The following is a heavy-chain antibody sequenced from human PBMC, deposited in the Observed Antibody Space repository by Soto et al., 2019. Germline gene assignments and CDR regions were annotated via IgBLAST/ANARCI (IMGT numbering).Heavy chain of an antibody. D-gene: IGHD6-13*01. CDR2: IGNRGTGI. Sequence: QVQLVESGGGLVKPGGSLRLSCAASGFTSGDYYMTWIRQAPGKGLEWVSFIGNRGTGIYYADSVKGRFTIFRDNAKNSLYLQMNSLRAEDTAMYYCARDLRAVGMASRFDPWGQGTLVTVSS. J-gene: IGHJ5*02. V-gene: IGHV3-11*01. CDR3: ARDLRAVGMASRFDP. CDR1: GFTSGDYY.